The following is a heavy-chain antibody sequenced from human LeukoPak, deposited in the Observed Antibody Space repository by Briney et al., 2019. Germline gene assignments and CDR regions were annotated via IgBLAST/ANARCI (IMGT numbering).Heavy chain of an antibody. J-gene: IGHJ4*02. V-gene: IGHV3-30*03. Sequence: PGGSLRLSCAASGFTFSSFGMPWVRQAPGKGLEWVAVISYDGSHENYADSVRGRFTISRDDSKNMVYLQMNSLRAEDAAVYFCVPDYCNYEIPGFDYWGQGTLVTVSS. CDR3: VPDYCNYEIPGFDY. CDR1: GFTFSSFG. CDR2: ISYDGSHE. D-gene: IGHD4-11*01.